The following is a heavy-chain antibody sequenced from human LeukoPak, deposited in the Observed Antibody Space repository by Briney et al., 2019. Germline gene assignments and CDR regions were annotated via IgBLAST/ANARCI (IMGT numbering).Heavy chain of an antibody. J-gene: IGHJ4*02. CDR1: GFTFDDYG. D-gene: IGHD3-22*01. CDR2: INWYGGST. CDR3: AREGVRYDSTGYYYYDYFDY. V-gene: IGHV3-20*04. Sequence: GGSLRLSCAASGFTFDDYGMSWVRQAPGKGLEWVSGINWYGGSTGYADSVKGRFTISRDNAKNSLYLQMNSLRAEDTALYYCAREGVRYDSTGYYYYDYFDYWGQGTLVAVSS.